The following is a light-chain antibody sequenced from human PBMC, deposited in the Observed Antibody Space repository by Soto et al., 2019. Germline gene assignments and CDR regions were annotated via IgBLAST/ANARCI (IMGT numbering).Light chain of an antibody. CDR1: SSDIGLNNY. CDR2: AVT. V-gene: IGLV2-14*03. CDR3: TSPSYSRPLV. Sequence: QYAPTHPASVSGSPAQSITISCTGTSSDIGLNNYVSWYQQHPGKAPALIIYAVTYRPSGVSSRFSGSKSGDTASLTITGLLNEDEADYYCTSPSYSRPLVLGGGTKTTAL. J-gene: IGLJ2*01.